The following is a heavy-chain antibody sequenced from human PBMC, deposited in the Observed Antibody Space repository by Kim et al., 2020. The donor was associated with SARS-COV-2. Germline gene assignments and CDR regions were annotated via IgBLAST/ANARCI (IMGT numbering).Heavy chain of an antibody. CDR3: ARDNPWLVDYYYGMDV. Sequence: ASVKVSCKASGYTFTGYYMHWVRQAPGQGLEWMGRINPNSGGTNYAQKFQGRVTMTRDTSISTAYMELSRLRSDDTAVYYCARDNPWLVDYYYGMDVWGQGTTVTVSS. J-gene: IGHJ6*02. D-gene: IGHD6-19*01. CDR1: GYTFTGYY. V-gene: IGHV1-2*06. CDR2: INPNSGGT.